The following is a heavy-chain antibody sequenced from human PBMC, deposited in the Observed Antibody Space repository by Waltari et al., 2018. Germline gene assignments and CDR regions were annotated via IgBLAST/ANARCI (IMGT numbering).Heavy chain of an antibody. D-gene: IGHD3-3*01. CDR2: ISGRCGST. V-gene: IGHV3-23*01. Sequence: EVQLLESGGGLVQPGGSLRLSCAASGFTFSSYAMSWVRQAPGKGLEWVSAISGRCGSTYYADSVKGRFTISRDKSKNTLYLQMNSLRAEDTAVYYCAKENTIFGVGDAFDIWGQGTMVTVSS. CDR1: GFTFSSYA. CDR3: AKENTIFGVGDAFDI. J-gene: IGHJ3*02.